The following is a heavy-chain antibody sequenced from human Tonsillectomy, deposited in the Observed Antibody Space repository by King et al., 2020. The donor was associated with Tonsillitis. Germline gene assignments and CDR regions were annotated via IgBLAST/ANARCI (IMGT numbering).Heavy chain of an antibody. CDR1: GYTFTSYY. CDR3: ARSRGATGATFPYYCYMDA. J-gene: IGHJ6*03. CDR2: INPSDGST. V-gene: IGHV1-46*01. D-gene: IGHD1-1*01. Sequence: QLVQSGAEVKKPGASVRVSCKASGYTFTSYYIHWVRQVPGQGLEWMGIINPSDGSTTYAQKFQGRVTMTSDTSTSTVYMEVSSLRSDDTAVYYCARSRGATGATFPYYCYMDAWGTGTAVTVSS.